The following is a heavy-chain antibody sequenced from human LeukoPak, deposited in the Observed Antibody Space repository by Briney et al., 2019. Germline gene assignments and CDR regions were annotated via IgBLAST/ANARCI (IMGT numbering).Heavy chain of an antibody. CDR1: GGTFSSYA. J-gene: IGHJ4*02. D-gene: IGHD2-15*01. V-gene: IGHV1-69*05. CDR2: IIPIFGTA. CDR3: ARDHCSGGSCTFDC. Sequence: ASVKVSCKASGGTFSSYAISWVRQAPGQGLEWMGGIIPIFGTANYAQKFQGRVTITTDESTSTAYMELSSLRSEDTAVYYCARDHCSGGSCTFDCWGQGTLVTVSS.